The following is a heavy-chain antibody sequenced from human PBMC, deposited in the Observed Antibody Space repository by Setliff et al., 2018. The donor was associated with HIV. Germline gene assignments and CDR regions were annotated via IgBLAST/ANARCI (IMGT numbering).Heavy chain of an antibody. D-gene: IGHD3-22*01. CDR2: ISSSSSTI. CDR3: ARDGKILYKTYYYDSSGYPPSRMDV. J-gene: IGHJ6*03. V-gene: IGHV3-48*01. CDR1: GFTFSSYT. Sequence: GSLRLSCAASGFTFSSYTMNWVRQAPGKGLEWVSYISSSSSTIYYADSVKGRFTISRDNAKNSLYLQMNSLRAEDTAVYYCARDGKILYKTYYYDSSGYPPSRMDVWGKGTTVTVSS.